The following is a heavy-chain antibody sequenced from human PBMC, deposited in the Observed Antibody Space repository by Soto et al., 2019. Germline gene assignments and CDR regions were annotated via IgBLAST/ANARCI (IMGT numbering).Heavy chain of an antibody. J-gene: IGHJ3*02. CDR3: AREDTYCSSTSCYAGDAFDI. CDR1: GFTFSSYS. V-gene: IGHV3-48*01. D-gene: IGHD2-2*01. Sequence: GGSLRLSCAASGFTFSSYSMNWVRQAPGKGLEWVSYISSSSSTIYYADSVKGRFTISRDNAKNSLYLQMNSLRAEDTAVYYCAREDTYCSSTSCYAGDAFDIWGQGTMVTVSS. CDR2: ISSSSSTI.